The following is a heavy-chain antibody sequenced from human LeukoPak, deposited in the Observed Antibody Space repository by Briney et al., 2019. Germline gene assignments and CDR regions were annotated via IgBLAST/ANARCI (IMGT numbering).Heavy chain of an antibody. Sequence: GASVKVSCKASGYTFTSYGISWVRQAPGQGLEWMGWISAYNGNTNYAQKLQGRVTMTTDTSTSTAYMELRSLRSDDTAVYYCTRDLPSSSWYLLEWYFDLWGRGTLVTVSS. D-gene: IGHD6-13*01. CDR2: ISAYNGNT. V-gene: IGHV1-18*04. CDR1: GYTFTSYG. J-gene: IGHJ2*01. CDR3: TRDLPSSSWYLLEWYFDL.